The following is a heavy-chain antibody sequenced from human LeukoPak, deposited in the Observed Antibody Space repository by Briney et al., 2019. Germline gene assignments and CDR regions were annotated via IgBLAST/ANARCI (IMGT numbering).Heavy chain of an antibody. J-gene: IGHJ6*02. CDR3: AGDLVGFLEWLEDYYYYGMDV. D-gene: IGHD3-3*02. V-gene: IGHV1-46*01. Sequence: ASVKVSCKASGYTFTSYYMHWVRQAPGQGLEWMGIINPSGGSTSYAQKFQGRVTMTRDTSTSTVYMELSSLRSEDTAVYYCAGDLVGFLEWLEDYYYYGMDVWGQGTTVTVSS. CDR1: GYTFTSYY. CDR2: INPSGGST.